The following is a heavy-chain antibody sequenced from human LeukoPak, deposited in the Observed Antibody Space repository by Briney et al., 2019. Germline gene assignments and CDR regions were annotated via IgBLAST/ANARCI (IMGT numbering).Heavy chain of an antibody. V-gene: IGHV4-30-4*01. CDR3: ARGPRITIFGVANYGTDV. CDR1: GGSINSGDYY. CDR2: IYYSGST. D-gene: IGHD3-3*01. Sequence: PSETLSLTCTVSGGSINSGDYYWSWIRQPPGKGLEWIGYIYYSGSTYYNPSLKSRVTISVDTSKNQFSLKLSSVTAADTAVYYCARGPRITIFGVANYGTDVWGQGTTVTVSS. J-gene: IGHJ6*02.